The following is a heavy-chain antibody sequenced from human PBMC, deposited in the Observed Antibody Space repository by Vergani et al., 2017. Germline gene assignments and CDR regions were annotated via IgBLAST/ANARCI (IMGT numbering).Heavy chain of an antibody. CDR2: TWYEGNNN. CDR3: ARETRDTPSSLDY. J-gene: IGHJ4*02. V-gene: IGHV3-33*01. CDR1: SFKLGDYG. Sequence: VQLVESGGGVVQPGRSLRLSCTPSSFKLGDYGMHWVRQAPGRGLEWVSMTWYEGNNNYYADSVKGRLTISKDISKNTLYLQMNSLRADDTAVYYCARETRDTPSSLDYWGQGTLVTVSS. D-gene: IGHD5-24*01.